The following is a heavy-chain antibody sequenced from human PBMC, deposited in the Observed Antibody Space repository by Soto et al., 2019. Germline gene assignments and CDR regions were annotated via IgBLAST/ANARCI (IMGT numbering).Heavy chain of an antibody. J-gene: IGHJ6*02. CDR2: ISAYNGNT. V-gene: IGHV1-18*01. Sequence: GASVKVSCKASGYTFTSYGISWVRQAPGQGLEWMGWISAYNGNTNYAQKLQGRVTMTTDTSTSTAYMELRSLRSDDTAVYYCARDIMVRRGRYYYGMDVWGQGTTVTVSS. D-gene: IGHD3-10*01. CDR3: ARDIMVRRGRYYYGMDV. CDR1: GYTFTSYG.